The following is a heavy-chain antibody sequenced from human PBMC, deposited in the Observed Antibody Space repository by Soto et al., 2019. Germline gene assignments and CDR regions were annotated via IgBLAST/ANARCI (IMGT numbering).Heavy chain of an antibody. J-gene: IGHJ3*02. CDR3: AQLLGGSYAFEI. CDR1: GFTFRNYP. D-gene: IGHD1-26*01. Sequence: GGSLRLSCAASGFTFRNYPMNWVRQAPDKGLQWVAVISYDGSNRDYADSVRGRFTISRDNSKNTLYLQMNSLRPEDTAVYYCAQLLGGSYAFEIWGQGTMVTVSS. V-gene: IGHV3-30-3*01. CDR2: ISYDGSNR.